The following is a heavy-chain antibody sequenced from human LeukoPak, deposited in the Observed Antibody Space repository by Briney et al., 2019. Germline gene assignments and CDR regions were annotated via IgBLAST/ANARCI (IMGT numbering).Heavy chain of an antibody. D-gene: IGHD2/OR15-2a*01. CDR1: GFTFSSYS. CDR3: ARKEGYYYGMDV. CDR2: ISSSSSYI. V-gene: IGHV3-21*01. Sequence: PGGSLRLSCAASGFTFSSYSMTWVRQAPGKGLEWVSSISSSSSYIYYADSVKGRFTISRDNAKNSLYLQMNSLRAEDTAVYYCARKEGYYYGMDVWGQGTTVTVSS. J-gene: IGHJ6*02.